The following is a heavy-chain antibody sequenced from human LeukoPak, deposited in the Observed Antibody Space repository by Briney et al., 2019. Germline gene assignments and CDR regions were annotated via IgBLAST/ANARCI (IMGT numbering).Heavy chain of an antibody. CDR1: GFTFSRFW. CDR3: ARRAGAYSHPYDY. V-gene: IGHV3-53*01. CDR2: IYSDNT. J-gene: IGHJ4*02. D-gene: IGHD4/OR15-4a*01. Sequence: PGGSLRLSCAVSGFTFSRFWMRWVRQAPGKGLEWVSFIYSDNTHYSDSVKGRFTISRDNSKNTLYLQMNSLRAEDTAVYYCARRAGAYSHPYDYWGQGTLVTVSS.